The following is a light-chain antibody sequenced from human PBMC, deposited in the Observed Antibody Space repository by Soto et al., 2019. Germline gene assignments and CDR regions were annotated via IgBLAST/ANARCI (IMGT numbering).Light chain of an antibody. CDR3: VAWDDSLNGYVV. CDR1: SSNIGSNT. Sequence: QSVLTRPPSASGVPLQRVSISCYGSSSNIGSNTVNWYQQLPGTAPKLVIYSNNQRPSGVPDRFSGSKSGTSASLAISGLQSEDEADYYCVAWDDSLNGYVVFGGGTKVTVL. CDR2: SNN. V-gene: IGLV1-44*01. J-gene: IGLJ2*01.